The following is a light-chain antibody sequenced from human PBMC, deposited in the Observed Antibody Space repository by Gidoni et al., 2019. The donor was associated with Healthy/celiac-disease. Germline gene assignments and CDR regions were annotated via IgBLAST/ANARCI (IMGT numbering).Light chain of an antibody. V-gene: IGKV3-11*01. CDR1: QSVSSY. J-gene: IGKJ3*01. Sequence: EIVLTQSPATLSLSPGERATLSCRASQSVSSYLAWYQQKPGQAPRLLIYDASNRATGIPARFSGSGSGTDFTLTISSLEPEDFAVYYCQQRTHWGVTFGPGTKVDIK. CDR2: DAS. CDR3: QQRTHWGVT.